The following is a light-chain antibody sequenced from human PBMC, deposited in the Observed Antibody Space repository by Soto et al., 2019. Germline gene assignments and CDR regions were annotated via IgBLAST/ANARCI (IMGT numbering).Light chain of an antibody. Sequence: QSVLTQPASVSLSPGQSITISCTGTSSDIGGYDLVSWYQQHPGKAPKLIIYEVSKRPSGFSPRFSGSKSGNTASLTISGLQAEDEADYYCCSYAGSSDVFGPGTKVTVL. V-gene: IGLV2-23*02. CDR3: CSYAGSSDV. CDR2: EVS. J-gene: IGLJ1*01. CDR1: SSDIGGYDL.